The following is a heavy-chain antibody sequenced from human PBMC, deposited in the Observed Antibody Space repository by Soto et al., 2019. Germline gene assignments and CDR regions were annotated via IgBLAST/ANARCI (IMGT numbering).Heavy chain of an antibody. D-gene: IGHD2-21*02. J-gene: IGHJ6*02. CDR1: GFMFSCYD. CDR2: LGSAGDT. Sequence: GESLRLVCAASGFMFSCYDMHWVRQATGKGLEWVSTLGSAGDTYYPGSVKGRFTISRANAKNSLYLQMNSLRAGDTAVYYCVRGDAGYFDYGMDVWGQGTTVTVSS. V-gene: IGHV3-13*01. CDR3: VRGDAGYFDYGMDV.